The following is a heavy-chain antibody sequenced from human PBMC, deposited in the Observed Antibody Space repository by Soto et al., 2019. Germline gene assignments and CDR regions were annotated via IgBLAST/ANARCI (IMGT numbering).Heavy chain of an antibody. CDR2: INWNSDTI. J-gene: IGHJ4*02. V-gene: IGHV3-9*01. D-gene: IGHD2-21*01. CDR1: GFRFDDYA. CDR3: AMSNSKDLYSHFES. Sequence: EVQLVESGGGSVQPGGSLRLSCVASGFRFDDYAMHWVRQRPGKGLEWVSGINWNSDTIGYDDSVKGRFIVSRDNAEGSLLLQMSSLRAKDPAIYFCAMSNSKDLYSHFESWGQGTPVTVSS.